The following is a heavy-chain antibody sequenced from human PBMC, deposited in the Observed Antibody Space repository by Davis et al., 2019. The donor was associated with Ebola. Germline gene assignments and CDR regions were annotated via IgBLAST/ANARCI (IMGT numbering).Heavy chain of an antibody. CDR2: INHSGST. CDR1: GGSFSGYY. J-gene: IGHJ5*01. D-gene: IGHD3-10*01. Sequence: MPSETLSLTCTVYGGSFSGYYWSWIRQPPGKGLEWIGEINHSGSTNYNPPLKSRVTISVDTSKNQFSLKLNSVTAADTAVFYCARSNYGSGSYDSWGQGALVTVSS. V-gene: IGHV4-34*01. CDR3: ARSNYGSGSYDS.